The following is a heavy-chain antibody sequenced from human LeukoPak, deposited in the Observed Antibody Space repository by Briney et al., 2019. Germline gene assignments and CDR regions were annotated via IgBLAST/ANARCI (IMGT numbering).Heavy chain of an antibody. CDR3: ASGGYDHSRRY. V-gene: IGHV1-69*02. Sequence: SVKVSCKASGGTFSSYTISLVRQAPGQGLEWMGRIIPILGIANYAQKFQGRVTITADKSTSTAYMELSSLRSEDTAVYYCASGGYDHSRRYWGQGTLVTVPS. D-gene: IGHD5-12*01. CDR1: GGTFSSYT. J-gene: IGHJ4*02. CDR2: IIPILGIA.